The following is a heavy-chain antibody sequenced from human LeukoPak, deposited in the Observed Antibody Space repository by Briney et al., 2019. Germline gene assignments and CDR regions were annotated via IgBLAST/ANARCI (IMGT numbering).Heavy chain of an antibody. CDR1: GGSISSYY. V-gene: IGHV4-4*09. CDR3: ARHFTSYSSSWYYFDY. J-gene: IGHJ4*02. Sequence: PSETLSLTCTVSGGSISSYYWSWIRQPPGKGLEWIGYIYTSGSTNYNPSLKSRVAISVDTSKNQFSLKLSSVTAADTAVYYCARHFTSYSSSWYYFDYWGQGTLVTVSS. D-gene: IGHD6-13*01. CDR2: IYTSGST.